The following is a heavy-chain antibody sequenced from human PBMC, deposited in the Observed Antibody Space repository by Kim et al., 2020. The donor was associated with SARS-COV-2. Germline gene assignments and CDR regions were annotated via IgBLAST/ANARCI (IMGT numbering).Heavy chain of an antibody. CDR3: STALGYCYGYSFYF. J-gene: IGHJ4*01. V-gene: IGHV3-21*01. D-gene: IGHD5-18*01. CDR1: GFTFSSYS. CDR2: ISSSSSYI. Sequence: GGSLRLSCAASGFTFSSYSMNWVRQAPGKGLEWVSSISSSSSYIYYSDSLHVRFTISRDNANYSLYLQFNSLSSADPAVYYCSTALGYCYGYSFYF.